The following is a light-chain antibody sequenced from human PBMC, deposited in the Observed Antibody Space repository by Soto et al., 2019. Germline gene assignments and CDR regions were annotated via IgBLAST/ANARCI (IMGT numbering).Light chain of an antibody. J-gene: IGLJ2*01. CDR3: CSYAGSSGVL. Sequence: QSALTQPASVSGSPGQSITISCTGTSSDIGNYYLVSWYQHHPGKAPKLIFYDVYKRPSGVSNRFSGSKSGNTASLKISGLQAEDEADYYCCSYAGSSGVLFGGGTKLTVL. CDR1: SSDIGNYYL. V-gene: IGLV2-23*02. CDR2: DVY.